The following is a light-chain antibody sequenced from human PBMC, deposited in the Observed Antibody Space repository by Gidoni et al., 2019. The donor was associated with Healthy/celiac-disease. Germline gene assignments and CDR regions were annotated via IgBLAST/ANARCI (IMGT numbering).Light chain of an antibody. CDR2: GAS. J-gene: IGKJ1*01. CDR1: QSVSSSY. V-gene: IGKV3-20*01. Sequence: EIVLTQSPGTLSLSPGERATLSCRASQSVSSSYLAWYQQKPGQAPRLLIYGASSRATGIPDRFRGSGYGTDCTRTSSRLEPEDFAGYYCQQYGSSFGQGTKVEIK. CDR3: QQYGSS.